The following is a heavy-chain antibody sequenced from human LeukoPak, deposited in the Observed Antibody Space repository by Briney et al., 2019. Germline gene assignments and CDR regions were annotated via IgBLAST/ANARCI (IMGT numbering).Heavy chain of an antibody. Sequence: GESLRISCKGSGYSFTTYWIGWVRQMPGKGLEWMGIIYPRDSDPRYSPSFQGQVTISADKSISTAYLQWGSLKASDTAMYYCVRQDYDSGSRPYFDPWGQGTLVTVSS. D-gene: IGHD3-10*01. CDR2: IYPRDSDP. J-gene: IGHJ5*02. V-gene: IGHV5-51*01. CDR1: GYSFTTYW. CDR3: VRQDYDSGSRPYFDP.